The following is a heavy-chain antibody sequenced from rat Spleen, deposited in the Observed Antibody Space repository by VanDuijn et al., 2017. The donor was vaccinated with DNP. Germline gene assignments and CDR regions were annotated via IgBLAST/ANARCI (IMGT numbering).Heavy chain of an antibody. CDR2: ISTGGSST. CDR3: ARRVDYDGSYYYGYFDY. J-gene: IGHJ2*01. CDR1: GFTFSNYY. D-gene: IGHD1-12*02. V-gene: IGHV5-25*01. Sequence: EVQLVESGGGLVQPGRSLKLSCTASGFTFSNYYMAWVRQAPTKGLEWVAFISTGGSSTYYRDSVKDRFTISRDNAKSTLYLQMDSLRSEDTATYYCARRVDYDGSYYYGYFDYWGQGVMVTVSS.